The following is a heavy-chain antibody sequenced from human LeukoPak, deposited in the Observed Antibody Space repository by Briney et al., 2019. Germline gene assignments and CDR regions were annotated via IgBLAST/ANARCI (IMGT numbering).Heavy chain of an antibody. CDR3: ARTGTTSWAFDI. CDR1: GYTFTGYY. V-gene: IGHV1-2*02. J-gene: IGHJ3*02. D-gene: IGHD1-7*01. CDR2: INPNSGGT. Sequence: AAVKVSCKASGYTFTGYYMHWVRQAPGQGLEWMGWINPNSGGTNYAQKFQGRVTMTRDTSISTAYMELSRLRSDDTAVYYCARTGTTSWAFDIWGQGTMVTVSS.